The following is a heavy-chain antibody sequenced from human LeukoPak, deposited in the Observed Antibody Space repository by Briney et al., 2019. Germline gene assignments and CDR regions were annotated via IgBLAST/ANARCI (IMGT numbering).Heavy chain of an antibody. D-gene: IGHD6-13*01. CDR3: ARGSGGYINSLGGFHS. CDR2: IYYSGST. CDR1: GGSISSSSYY. J-gene: IGHJ5*01. Sequence: TSQTLSLTCTVSGGSISSSSYYWGWIRQPPGKGLEWIGSIYYSGSTYYNPSLKSRVTISVDTSKNQFSLKLSSVTAADTALYFCARGSGGYINSLGGFHSWGQGTLVTVSS. V-gene: IGHV4-39*07.